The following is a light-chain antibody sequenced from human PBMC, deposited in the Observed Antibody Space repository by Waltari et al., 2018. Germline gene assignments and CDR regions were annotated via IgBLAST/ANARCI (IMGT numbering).Light chain of an antibody. Sequence: QSALTQPPSASGSPGQSVTISCTGTSSDVGGYNYVSWYQQYPGKAPKLMIYEVSKRPSGVPDRFSGSKSGNTASLTVAGLQAEDEADYCCSSYAGSNNLVVFGGGTKLTVL. CDR2: EVS. CDR1: SSDVGGYNY. V-gene: IGLV2-8*01. CDR3: SSYAGSNNLVV. J-gene: IGLJ2*01.